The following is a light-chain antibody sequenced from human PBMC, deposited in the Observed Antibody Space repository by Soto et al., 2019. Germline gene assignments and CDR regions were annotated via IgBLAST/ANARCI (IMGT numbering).Light chain of an antibody. V-gene: IGLV2-14*01. Sequence: QSVLTQPASVSGSPGQSITISCTGTSSDVGTYNFVSWYQQHPGKAPKLMIYEVSSRPSGVSNRFSGSKSGNTASLTISGLQAEDAADYYCSSYSSTSTPWVFGGGTKLTVL. CDR1: SSDVGTYNF. CDR2: EVS. CDR3: SSYSSTSTPWV. J-gene: IGLJ3*02.